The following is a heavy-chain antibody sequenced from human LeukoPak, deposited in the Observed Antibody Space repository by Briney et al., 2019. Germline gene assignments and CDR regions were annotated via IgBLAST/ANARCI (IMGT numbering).Heavy chain of an antibody. Sequence: GGSLRLSCAASGFTFSSQNMNWARQAPGEALEGVAAMYTGGTTYYTDAVTGRFTVSRDTSRNILFLHMDSLRAEDTAVYYCAKDEVTSGGGLASWGQGTLVIVSS. D-gene: IGHD2-21*02. V-gene: IGHV3-53*01. CDR2: MYTGGTT. J-gene: IGHJ5*02. CDR1: GFTFSSQN. CDR3: AKDEVTSGGGLAS.